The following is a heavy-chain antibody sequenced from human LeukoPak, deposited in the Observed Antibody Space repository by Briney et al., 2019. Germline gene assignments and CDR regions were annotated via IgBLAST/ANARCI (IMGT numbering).Heavy chain of an antibody. Sequence: GGSLRLSCAASGFTFRSYAMSWVRQAPGKGLEWVSGISGSAGSTYYGDSVKGRFTISRDNSKNTLYLQMDSLRGEDTAVYYCAKVRQQLLEGLAAFDIWGQGTLVTVSS. J-gene: IGHJ4*02. D-gene: IGHD2-15*01. CDR2: ISGSAGST. CDR1: GFTFRSYA. CDR3: AKVRQQLLEGLAAFDI. V-gene: IGHV3-23*01.